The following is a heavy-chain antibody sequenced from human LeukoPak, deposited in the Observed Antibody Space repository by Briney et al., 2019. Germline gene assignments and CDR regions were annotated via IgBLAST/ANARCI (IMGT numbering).Heavy chain of an antibody. CDR3: ARVSSGYSGYDRDY. CDR1: VGTFSSYA. D-gene: IGHD5-12*01. Sequence: SVKVSCKASVGTFSSYAISWVRQAPGQGLEWMGRIIPILGIANYAQKFQGRVTITADKSTSPAYMELSSLRSEDTAVYYCARVSSGYSGYDRDYWGQGTLVTVSS. CDR2: IIPILGIA. J-gene: IGHJ4*02. V-gene: IGHV1-69*04.